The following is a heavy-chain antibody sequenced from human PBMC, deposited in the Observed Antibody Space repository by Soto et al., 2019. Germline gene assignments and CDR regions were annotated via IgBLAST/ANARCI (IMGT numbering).Heavy chain of an antibody. CDR3: ARDSVSLGRRDY. J-gene: IGHJ4*02. V-gene: IGHV4-30-4*01. CDR2: IYYSGST. D-gene: IGHD4-4*01. Sequence: SETLSLTCTVSGGSISSGDYYWSWIRQPPGKGLEWIGYIYYSGSTYYNPSLKSRVTISVDTSKNQFSLKLSSVTAADTAVYYCARDSVSLGRRDYWGQGTLVTVSS. CDR1: GGSISSGDYY.